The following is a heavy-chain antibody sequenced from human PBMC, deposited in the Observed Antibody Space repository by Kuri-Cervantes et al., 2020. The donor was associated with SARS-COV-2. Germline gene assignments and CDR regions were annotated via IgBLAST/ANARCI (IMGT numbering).Heavy chain of an antibody. CDR3: AREQPDATFFDY. V-gene: IGHV1-69*13. D-gene: IGHD6-13*01. CDR1: GGTFSSYA. CDR2: IIPIFGTA. Sequence: SVKVSCKASGGTFSSYAISWVRQAPGQGLEWMGRIIPIFGTANYAQKFQGRVTITADESTSTAYMELSSLRSEDTAVNYCAREQPDATFFDYWGQGTLVTVSS. J-gene: IGHJ4*02.